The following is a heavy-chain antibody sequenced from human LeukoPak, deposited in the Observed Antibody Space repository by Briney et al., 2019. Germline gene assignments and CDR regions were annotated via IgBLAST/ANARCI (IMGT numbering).Heavy chain of an antibody. Sequence: ASVKVSCKVSGYTLTELSMHWVRQAPGKGLEWMGGFDPEDGETIYAQKFQGRDTMTEDTSTGTAYMELSSLRSEDTAVYYCATSGWSQLWYFDLWGRGTLVTVSS. V-gene: IGHV1-24*01. D-gene: IGHD6-19*01. CDR3: ATSGWSQLWYFDL. J-gene: IGHJ2*01. CDR2: FDPEDGET. CDR1: GYTLTELS.